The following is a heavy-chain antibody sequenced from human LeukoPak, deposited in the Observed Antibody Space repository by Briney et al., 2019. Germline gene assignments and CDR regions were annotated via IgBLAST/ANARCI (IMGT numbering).Heavy chain of an antibody. CDR1: GYTFRSYA. CDR2: ISDDGTKK. CDR3: ASRHSSSWALDY. V-gene: IGHV3-30*01. D-gene: IGHD6-13*01. J-gene: IGHJ4*02. Sequence: GGSLRLSCAGSGYTFRSYAMHWVRQAPGKGLEWVAVISDDGTKKYYADSVKGRFTISRDNSKNSLSLQMNSLRAEDTAVYYCASRHSSSWALDYWGLGTLVTVSS.